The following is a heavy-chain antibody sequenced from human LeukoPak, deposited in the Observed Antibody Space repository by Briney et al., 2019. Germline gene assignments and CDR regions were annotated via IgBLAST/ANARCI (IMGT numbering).Heavy chain of an antibody. V-gene: IGHV3-53*04. CDR3: ARGLGYCSSTSCVPYYYYYGMDV. CDR2: IYSGGST. J-gene: IGHJ6*02. D-gene: IGHD2-2*01. Sequence: GGSLRLSCAASGFTVSSNYMSWVRQAPGKGLEWVSVIYSGGSTYYADSVKGRFTISRHNSKNTLYLQMNSLRAEDTAVYYCARGLGYCSSTSCVPYYYYYGMDVWGQGTTVTVSS. CDR1: GFTVSSNY.